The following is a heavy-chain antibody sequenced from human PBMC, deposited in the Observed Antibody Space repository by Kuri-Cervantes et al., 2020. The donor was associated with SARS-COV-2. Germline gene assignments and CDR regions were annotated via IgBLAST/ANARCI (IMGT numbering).Heavy chain of an antibody. D-gene: IGHD3-22*01. Sequence: GSLRLSCTVSGGSISSYYWSWIRQPAGKGLEWIGRIYTSGSTNYNPSLKSRVTMSVDTPKNQFSLKLSSVTAADAAVYYCARDFDYFDSSGYLRGRYYYYYMDVWGKGTTVTVSS. CDR3: ARDFDYFDSSGYLRGRYYYYYMDV. CDR2: IYTSGST. J-gene: IGHJ6*03. CDR1: GGSISSYY. V-gene: IGHV4-4*07.